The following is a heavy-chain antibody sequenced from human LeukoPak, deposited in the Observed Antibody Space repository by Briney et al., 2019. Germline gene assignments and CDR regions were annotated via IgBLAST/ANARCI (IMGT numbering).Heavy chain of an antibody. D-gene: IGHD3-22*01. Sequence: GASVKVSCKASGGTFSSYAISWVRQAPGQGLEWMGRIIPIFGTANYAQKFQGRVTITTDESTSTAYMELSSLRSEDTAVYYCVTYYYDSSGYYSNFDYWGQGTLVTVSS. CDR2: IIPIFGTA. CDR1: GGTFSSYA. CDR3: VTYYYDSSGYYSNFDY. J-gene: IGHJ4*02. V-gene: IGHV1-69*05.